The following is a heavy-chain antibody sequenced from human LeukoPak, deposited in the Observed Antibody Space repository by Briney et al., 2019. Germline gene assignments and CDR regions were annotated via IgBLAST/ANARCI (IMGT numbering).Heavy chain of an antibody. CDR1: GYRFTSYW. D-gene: IGHD3-16*01. CDR3: ARLYYDASDYPDY. J-gene: IGHJ4*02. CDR2: IYPDDSDT. V-gene: IGHV5-51*01. Sequence: GESLRISCKVSGYRFTSYWINWVRQMPGKGLEWMGIIYPDDSDTRYSPSFQGQVTMSADKSVSTAYLQWSSLKTSDSAMYYCARLYYDASDYPDYWGQGTLVTVSS.